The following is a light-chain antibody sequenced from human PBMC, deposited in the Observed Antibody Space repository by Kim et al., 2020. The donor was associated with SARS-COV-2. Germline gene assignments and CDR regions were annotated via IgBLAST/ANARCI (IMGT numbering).Light chain of an antibody. CDR3: QSYDSSLSAYV. V-gene: IGLV1-40*01. CDR1: SSTIGAGYD. J-gene: IGLJ1*01. Sequence: RFPISCTGSSSTIGAGYDVHWYQQLPGTAPKLLIYGNSNRPSGVPDRFSGSKSGTSASLAITGLQAEDEADYYCQSYDSSLSAYVFGTGTKVTVL. CDR2: GNS.